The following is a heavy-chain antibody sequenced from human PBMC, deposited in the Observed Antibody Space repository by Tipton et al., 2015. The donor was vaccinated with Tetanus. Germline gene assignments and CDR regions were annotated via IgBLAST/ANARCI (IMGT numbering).Heavy chain of an antibody. D-gene: IGHD3-22*01. J-gene: IGHJ3*02. CDR3: ARLSSSANDAHAFDI. V-gene: IGHV4-31*03. CDR1: GGSISSGGYY. CDR2: IYYSGST. Sequence: TLSLTCTVSGGSISSGGYYWSWIRQHPGKGLEWIGYIYYSGSTYCNPSLGSRVTMSVDTSKIQFSLKVSSVTAADTAVYYCARLSSSANDAHAFDIWGQGTMVTVSS.